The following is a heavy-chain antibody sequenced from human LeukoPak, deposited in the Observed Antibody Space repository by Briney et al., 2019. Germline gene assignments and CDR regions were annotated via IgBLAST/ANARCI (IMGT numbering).Heavy chain of an antibody. Sequence: SETLSLTCTVSGGSISSYYWSWIRQPPGKGLEWIGEINHSGSTNYNPSLKSRVTISVDTSKNQFSLKLSSVTAADTAVYYCARHRYYYDSSGYYYRYYYYYMDVWGKGTTVTISS. D-gene: IGHD3-22*01. CDR1: GGSISSYY. J-gene: IGHJ6*03. CDR2: INHSGST. V-gene: IGHV4-34*01. CDR3: ARHRYYYDSSGYYYRYYYYYMDV.